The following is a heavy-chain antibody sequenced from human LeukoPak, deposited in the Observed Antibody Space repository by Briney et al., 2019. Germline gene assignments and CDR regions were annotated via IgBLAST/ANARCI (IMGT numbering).Heavy chain of an antibody. V-gene: IGHV3-72*01. CDR3: ARGGGYSGYVSRTYYFDY. D-gene: IGHD5-12*01. CDR1: GFILSDHY. J-gene: IGHJ4*02. Sequence: GGSLRLSCAASGFILSDHYIDWVRQAPGKGLEWVGRTRNKANSYTTEYAASVKGRFTISRDDPKNLLYLQMNSLKSEDTAVYYCARGGGYSGYVSRTYYFDYWGQGTLVTVSS. CDR2: TRNKANSYTT.